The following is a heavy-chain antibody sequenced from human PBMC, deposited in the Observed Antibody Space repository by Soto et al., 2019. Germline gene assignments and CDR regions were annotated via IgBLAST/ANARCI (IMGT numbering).Heavy chain of an antibody. Sequence: GGSLRLSCAASGFTFSSYAMSWVRQAPGKGLEWVSAISGSGGSTYYADSVKGRFTISRDNSKNTLYLQMNSLRAEDTAVYYCAKGLPYYDILTGYSGVFDPWGQGTLVTVSS. CDR1: GFTFSSYA. D-gene: IGHD3-9*01. V-gene: IGHV3-23*01. J-gene: IGHJ5*02. CDR2: ISGSGGST. CDR3: AKGLPYYDILTGYSGVFDP.